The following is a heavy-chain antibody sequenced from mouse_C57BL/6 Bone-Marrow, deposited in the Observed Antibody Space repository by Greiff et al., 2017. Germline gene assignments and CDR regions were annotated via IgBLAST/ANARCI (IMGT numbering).Heavy chain of an antibody. CDR1: GYAFTNYL. CDR3: ARKPYYSNYVYAMDY. J-gene: IGHJ4*01. D-gene: IGHD2-5*01. CDR2: INPGSGGT. V-gene: IGHV1-54*01. Sequence: VKLMESGAELVRPGTSVKVSCKASGYAFTNYLIEWVKQRPGQGLEWIGVINPGSGGTNYNEKFKGKATLTADKSSSTAYMQLSSLTSEDSAVYFCARKPYYSNYVYAMDYWGQGTSVTVSS.